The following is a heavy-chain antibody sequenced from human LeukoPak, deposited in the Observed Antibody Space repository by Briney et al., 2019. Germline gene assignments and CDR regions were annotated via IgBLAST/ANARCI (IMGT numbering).Heavy chain of an antibody. J-gene: IGHJ4*02. CDR1: GFTFSSYT. D-gene: IGHD6-19*01. Sequence: PGGSLRLSCAASGFTFSSYTMSWVRQAPGKGLEWASAISGSGGSTYYADSVKGRFTISRDNSKNTLYLQMNSLRAEDTAVYYCAKDLPPEYSSGWWAFDYWGQGTLVTVSS. V-gene: IGHV3-23*01. CDR2: ISGSGGST. CDR3: AKDLPPEYSSGWWAFDY.